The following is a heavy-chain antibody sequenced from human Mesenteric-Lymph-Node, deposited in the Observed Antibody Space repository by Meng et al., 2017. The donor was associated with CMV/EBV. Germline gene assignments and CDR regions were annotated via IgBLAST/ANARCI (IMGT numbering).Heavy chain of an antibody. CDR1: GGSFSGYY. V-gene: IGHV4-34*01. Sequence: SETLSLTCAVYGGSFSGYYWTWIRQPPGKGLEWIGEINDSGSTNYNPSLKSRVTTSVDTSKNQFSLKLNSVTAADTAVYYCARGPSTYYDFWGGPSSGMDVWGQGTTVTVSS. J-gene: IGHJ6*02. D-gene: IGHD3-3*01. CDR3: ARGPSTYYDFWGGPSSGMDV. CDR2: INDSGST.